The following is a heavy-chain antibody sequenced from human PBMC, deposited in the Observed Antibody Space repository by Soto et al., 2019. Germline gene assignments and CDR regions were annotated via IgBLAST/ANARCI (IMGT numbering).Heavy chain of an antibody. CDR2: IASSGST. CDR1: GGSINTGGYF. D-gene: IGHD3-3*01. V-gene: IGHV4-30-4*08. J-gene: IGHJ4*02. Sequence: KASETLSLTCTVSGGSINTGGYFWTWIRQHPGKGLEWIGYIASSGSTYYRPSLESRMHMSLDATRNHYSLRLTSVTAADTAVYFCARAPVGLDTISYFDYWGQGKLVTVSS. CDR3: ARAPVGLDTISYFDY.